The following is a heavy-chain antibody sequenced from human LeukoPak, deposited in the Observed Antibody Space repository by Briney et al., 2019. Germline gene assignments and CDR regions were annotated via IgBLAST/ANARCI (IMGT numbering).Heavy chain of an antibody. Sequence: GGSQRLSCAASGFTFRTYWMSWIRQAPGKEPEWVADINQDGSEEYYLQSVRGRFTVSRDNAQNAVFLQMTNLRADDTAVYYCARWKMELQRNAFDFWGQGTVVTVSS. D-gene: IGHD1-26*01. CDR3: ARWKMELQRNAFDF. J-gene: IGHJ3*01. CDR1: GFTFRTYW. CDR2: INQDGSEE. V-gene: IGHV3-7*01.